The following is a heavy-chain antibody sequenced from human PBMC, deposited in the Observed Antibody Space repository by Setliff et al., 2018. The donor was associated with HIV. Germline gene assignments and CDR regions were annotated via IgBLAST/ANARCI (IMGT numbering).Heavy chain of an antibody. CDR2: IKEDGSDK. D-gene: IGHD3-10*01. Sequence: PGGSLRLSCAASGFTFSPFSRYWMTWVRQAPGKGLEWVANIKEDGSDKYYVDFARGRFTISRDNARNIVYLQMNLLRAEDTAVYYCARDGGEIWGQGTLVSVSS. CDR1: GFTFSPFSRYW. J-gene: IGHJ4*02. CDR3: ARDGGEI. V-gene: IGHV3-7*03.